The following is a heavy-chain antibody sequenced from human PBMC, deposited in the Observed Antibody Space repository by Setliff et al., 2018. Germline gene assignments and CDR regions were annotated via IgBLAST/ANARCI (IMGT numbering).Heavy chain of an antibody. J-gene: IGHJ4*02. D-gene: IGHD3-9*01. Sequence: PGGSLRLSCAASGFTVSSFSMHWVRQAPVKGLDWVATLSDGGSNEFYADSVKGRFTIFRDNSKNTLYLQMSSLGADDTAFYYCARGRHHDTLSGYIDFLGQGTLVTVSS. CDR2: LSDGGSNE. CDR3: ARGRHHDTLSGYIDF. CDR1: GFTVSSFS. V-gene: IGHV3-30*03.